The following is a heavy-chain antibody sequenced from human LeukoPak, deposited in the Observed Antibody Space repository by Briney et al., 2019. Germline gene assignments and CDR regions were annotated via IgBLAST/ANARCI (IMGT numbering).Heavy chain of an antibody. J-gene: IGHJ3*02. CDR3: TRGGEI. CDR1: GFTFSSYSM. CDR2: IYHSGST. D-gene: IGHD3-16*01. Sequence: GSLRLSCAASGFTFSSYSMNWVRQAPGKGLEWIGEIYHSGSTNYNPSLKSRVTISIDKSKNQFSLNLTSVTAADTAMYFCTRGGEIWGQGTMVTVSS. V-gene: IGHV4-4*01.